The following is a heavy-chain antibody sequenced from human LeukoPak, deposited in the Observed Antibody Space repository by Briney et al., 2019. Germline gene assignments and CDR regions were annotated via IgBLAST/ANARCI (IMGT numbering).Heavy chain of an antibody. Sequence: SETLSLTCTVSGGSISSYYWSWIRQPAGKGLEWIGRIYTSGSTNYNPSLKSRVTISVDTSKNQFSLKLSSVTAADTAVYYCARGFYRYCSGGSCYSARTFDYWGQGTLVTVSS. V-gene: IGHV4-4*07. D-gene: IGHD2-15*01. CDR1: GGSISSYY. J-gene: IGHJ4*02. CDR3: ARGFYRYCSGGSCYSARTFDY. CDR2: IYTSGST.